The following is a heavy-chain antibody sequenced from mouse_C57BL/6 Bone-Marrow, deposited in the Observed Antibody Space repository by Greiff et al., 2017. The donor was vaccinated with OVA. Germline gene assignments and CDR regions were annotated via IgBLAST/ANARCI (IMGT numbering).Heavy chain of an antibody. CDR1: GFTFSSYA. CDR3: AREDYDYDRRTFAY. V-gene: IGHV5-4*01. D-gene: IGHD2-4*01. Sequence: EVQLVESGGGLVKPGGSLKLSCAASGFTFSSYAMSWVRQTPEKRLEWVATISDGGSYTYYPDNVKGRFTISRDNAKNNLYLQMSHLKSEDTAMYYCAREDYDYDRRTFAYWGQGTLVTVSA. CDR2: ISDGGSYT. J-gene: IGHJ3*01.